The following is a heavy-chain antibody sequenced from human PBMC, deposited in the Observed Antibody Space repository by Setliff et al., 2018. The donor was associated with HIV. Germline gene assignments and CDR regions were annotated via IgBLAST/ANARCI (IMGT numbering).Heavy chain of an antibody. D-gene: IGHD1-26*01. Sequence: GGSLRLSCAASGFTFSNAWMSWVRQAPGKGLEWVGRIKSNTDGGTTDYAAPVKGRFTISRDDSKNTLSLQMNSLKTEDTAIYYCTTDLGSGRFSWNNNWGQGTLVTVSS. J-gene: IGHJ4*02. CDR3: TTDLGSGRFSWNNN. CDR2: IKSNTDGGTT. CDR1: GFTFSNAW. V-gene: IGHV3-15*01.